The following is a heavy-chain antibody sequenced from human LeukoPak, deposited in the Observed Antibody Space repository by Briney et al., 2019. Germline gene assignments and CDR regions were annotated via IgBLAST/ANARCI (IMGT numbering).Heavy chain of an antibody. CDR2: ITSSSSNI. V-gene: IGHV3-48*02. Sequence: GGSLRLSCAASGFTFSTYSMNWVRQAPGKGLEWVSYITSSSSNIYYADSVKGRFTISRDNAKNSLYLQLNSLRDEDTAVYYCARDLQIPAHGYSVDYWGQGTLVTVSS. D-gene: IGHD2-2*01. J-gene: IGHJ4*02. CDR1: GFTFSTYS. CDR3: ARDLQIPAHGYSVDY.